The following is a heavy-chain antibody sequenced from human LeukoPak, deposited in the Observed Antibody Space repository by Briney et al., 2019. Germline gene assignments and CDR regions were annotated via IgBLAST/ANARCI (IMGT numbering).Heavy chain of an antibody. CDR3: ARGSNSALDI. V-gene: IGHV6-1*01. J-gene: IGHJ3*02. D-gene: IGHD4-23*01. Sequence: SQTLSLTCAISGDSVSRFGCAWNWTRQSPSRGLEWLGRAYYRSRWSNDYAPSVRGRINISPDTSQNQFSLQLNSVTPDDTAVYYCARGSNSALDIWGRGTMVTVSS. CDR1: GDSVSRFGCA. CDR2: AYYRSRWSN.